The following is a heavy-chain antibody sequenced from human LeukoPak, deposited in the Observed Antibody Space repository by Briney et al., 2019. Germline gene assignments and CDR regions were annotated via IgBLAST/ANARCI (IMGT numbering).Heavy chain of an antibody. J-gene: IGHJ4*02. CDR3: TRDAAYGYDRFDY. CDR2: ISSSGSTI. Sequence: GGSLRLSCAASGFTFSDYYMSWIRQAPGKGLEWVSYISSSGSTIYYADSVKGRFTISRDNAENSLYLQMNGLSAEDTAVYYCTRDAAYGYDRFDYWGRGTQVTVSS. V-gene: IGHV3-11*04. D-gene: IGHD5-18*01. CDR1: GFTFSDYY.